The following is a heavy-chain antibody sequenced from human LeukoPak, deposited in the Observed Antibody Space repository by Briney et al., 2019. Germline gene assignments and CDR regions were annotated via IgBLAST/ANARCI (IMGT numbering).Heavy chain of an antibody. CDR3: AKIAAAGYYYYYYMDV. J-gene: IGHJ6*03. Sequence: SETLSLTCTVSGGFISSHYWSWIRQPPGKGLEWIGYIYYSGSTNYSPSLKSRVTISVDTSKNQFSLKLSSVTAADTAVYYCAKIAAAGYYYYYYMDVWGKGTTVTVSS. D-gene: IGHD6-13*01. CDR2: IYYSGST. V-gene: IGHV4-59*11. CDR1: GGFISSHY.